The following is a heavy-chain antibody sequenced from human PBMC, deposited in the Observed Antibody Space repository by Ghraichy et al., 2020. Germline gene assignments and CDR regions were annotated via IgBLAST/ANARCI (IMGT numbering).Heavy chain of an antibody. CDR3: AKYLSRGDIVVVVAAKSYGFDY. D-gene: IGHD2-15*01. CDR2: ISGSGGST. CDR1: GFTFSSYA. J-gene: IGHJ4*02. Sequence: GGSLRLSCAASGFTFSSYAMSWVRQAPGKGLEWVSAISGSGGSTYYADSVKGRFTISRDNSKNTLYLQMNSLRAEDTAVYYCAKYLSRGDIVVVVAAKSYGFDYWGQGTLVTVSS. V-gene: IGHV3-23*01.